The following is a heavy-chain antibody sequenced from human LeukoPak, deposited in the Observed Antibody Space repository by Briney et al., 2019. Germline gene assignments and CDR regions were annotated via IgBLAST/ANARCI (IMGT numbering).Heavy chain of an antibody. CDR2: IYSGDST. Sequence: GGSLRLSCAASGFIVSSTYMSWVRQAPGKGLEWVSIIYSGDSTYYADSVKGRFTISRDNSRNTVYLQMSSLRAEDTAVYYCAKNRVGASGLAEYFEHWGQGTLVAVSS. D-gene: IGHD1-26*01. CDR3: AKNRVGASGLAEYFEH. V-gene: IGHV3-53*01. CDR1: GFIVSSTY. J-gene: IGHJ1*01.